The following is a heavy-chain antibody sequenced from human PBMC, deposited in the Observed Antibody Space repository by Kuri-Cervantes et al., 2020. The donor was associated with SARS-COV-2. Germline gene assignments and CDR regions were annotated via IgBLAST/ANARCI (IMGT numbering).Heavy chain of an antibody. CDR2: IIPIFGTA. CDR3: ARGMDIVVVPAAIEGGGWYYYMDV. V-gene: IGHV1-69*05. CDR1: GGTFSSYA. D-gene: IGHD2-2*02. Sequence: SVKVSCKASGGTFSSYAISWVRQAPGQGLEWMGGIIPIFGTANYAQKFQGRVTITTDESTSTAYMELSSLRSEDTAVYYCARGMDIVVVPAAIEGGGWYYYMDVWGKGTAVTVSS. J-gene: IGHJ6*03.